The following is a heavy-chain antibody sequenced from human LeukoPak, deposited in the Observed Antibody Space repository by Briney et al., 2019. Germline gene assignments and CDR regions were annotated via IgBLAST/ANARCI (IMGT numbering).Heavy chain of an antibody. Sequence: PGGSLRLSCAASGFPFSSYAMSWVRQAPGKGLEWVAFIRYDGSNRHYADSVKGRFTISRDNSKNMLHLQMNSLRAEDTAVYYCARDEFGIVGATDYWGQGTLVTVSS. CDR2: IRYDGSNR. D-gene: IGHD1-26*01. V-gene: IGHV3-30*02. CDR3: ARDEFGIVGATDY. J-gene: IGHJ4*02. CDR1: GFPFSSYA.